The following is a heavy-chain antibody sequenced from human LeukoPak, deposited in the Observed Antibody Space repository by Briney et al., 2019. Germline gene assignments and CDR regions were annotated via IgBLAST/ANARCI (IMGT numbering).Heavy chain of an antibody. CDR1: GFTFGDYG. V-gene: IGHV3-20*04. CDR3: ARDTLEFHYAETREWWFDP. CDR2: INWNGGST. D-gene: IGHD2-2*01. Sequence: GGSLRLSCAASGFTFGDYGMSWVRQAPGKGLEWVSGINWNGGSTGYADSVKGRFTISRDNAKNSLYLQMNSLRAEDTALYYCARDTLEFHYAETREWWFDPWGQGTLVTVSS. J-gene: IGHJ5*02.